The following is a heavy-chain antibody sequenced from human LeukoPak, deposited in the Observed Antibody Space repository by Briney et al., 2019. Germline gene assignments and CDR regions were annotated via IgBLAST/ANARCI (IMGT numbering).Heavy chain of an antibody. CDR3: ARNAVAGHFDY. Sequence: PGASLRLSCAASGFTFSSYSMDWVRQAPGKGLEWVSSISSSSSYIYYADSVKGRFTISRDNAKNSLYLQMNSLTAEDTAVYYCARNAVAGHFDYWGQGTLVTVSS. V-gene: IGHV3-21*01. J-gene: IGHJ4*02. D-gene: IGHD6-19*01. CDR2: ISSSSSYI. CDR1: GFTFSSYS.